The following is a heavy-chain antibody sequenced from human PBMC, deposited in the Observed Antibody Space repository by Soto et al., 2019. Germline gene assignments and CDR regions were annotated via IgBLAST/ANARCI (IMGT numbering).Heavy chain of an antibody. CDR3: ASYSGYGWGYYYYMDV. J-gene: IGHJ6*03. Sequence: SETLSLTCTVSGGSISSYYWSWIRQPPGKGLEWIGYIYYSGSTNYNPSLKSRVTISVDTSKNQFSLKLSSVTAADTAVYYCASYSGYGWGYYYYMDVWGKGTTVTVSS. D-gene: IGHD5-12*01. V-gene: IGHV4-59*01. CDR2: IYYSGST. CDR1: GGSISSYY.